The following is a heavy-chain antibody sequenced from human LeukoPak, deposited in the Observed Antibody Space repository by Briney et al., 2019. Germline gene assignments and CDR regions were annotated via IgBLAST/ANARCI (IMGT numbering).Heavy chain of an antibody. CDR2: ISYDGSNK. D-gene: IGHD3-10*01. CDR1: GFTFSSYG. CDR3: AKDPKVLWFGGPTHIGMDV. J-gene: IGHJ6*02. Sequence: GGSLRLSCAASGFTFSSYGMHWVRQAPGKGLEWVAVISYDGSNKYYADSVKGRFTISRDNSKNTLYLQMNSLRAEDTAVYYWAKDPKVLWFGGPTHIGMDVFGHVTTV. V-gene: IGHV3-30*18.